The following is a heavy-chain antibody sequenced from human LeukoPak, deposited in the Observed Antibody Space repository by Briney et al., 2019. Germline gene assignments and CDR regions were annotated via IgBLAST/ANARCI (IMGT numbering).Heavy chain of an antibody. CDR1: GFTFSSYG. J-gene: IGHJ6*02. CDR2: ISYDGSNK. V-gene: IGHV3-30*18. Sequence: PGRSLRLSCAASGFTFSSYGMHRVRQAPGKGLEWVAVISYDGSNKYYADSVKGRFTISRDNSKNTLYLQMNSLRAEDTAVYYCAKDRSYYDSSGYSQYYYYYGMDVWGQGTTVTVSS. CDR3: AKDRSYYDSSGYSQYYYYYGMDV. D-gene: IGHD3-22*01.